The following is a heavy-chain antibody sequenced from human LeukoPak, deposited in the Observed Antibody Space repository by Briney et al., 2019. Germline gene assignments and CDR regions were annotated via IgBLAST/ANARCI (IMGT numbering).Heavy chain of an antibody. CDR1: GFTFSSYS. J-gene: IGHJ4*02. CDR2: ISSSGSTI. Sequence: GGSLRLSCAASGFTFSSYSMNWVRQAPGKGLEWVSSISSSGSTIYYADSVKGRFTISRDNAKNSLYLQMNSLRAEDTAVYYCARTEFGDYVWGSYRSVDYWGQGTLVTVSS. CDR3: ARTEFGDYVWGSYRSVDY. V-gene: IGHV3-48*04. D-gene: IGHD3-16*02.